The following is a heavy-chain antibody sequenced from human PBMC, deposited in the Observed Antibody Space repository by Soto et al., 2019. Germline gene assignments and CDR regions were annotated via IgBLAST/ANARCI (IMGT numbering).Heavy chain of an antibody. CDR1: GGTFSSYA. CDR2: IIPIFGTA. J-gene: IGHJ4*02. V-gene: IGHV1-69*13. D-gene: IGHD4-17*01. Sequence: ASVKVSCKASGGTFSSYAISWVRQAPGQGLEWMGGIIPIFGTANYAQKFQGRVTITADESTSTAYMELSSLRSEDTAVYYCAREGPTVTTFHSFDYWGQGTLVTVSS. CDR3: AREGPTVTTFHSFDY.